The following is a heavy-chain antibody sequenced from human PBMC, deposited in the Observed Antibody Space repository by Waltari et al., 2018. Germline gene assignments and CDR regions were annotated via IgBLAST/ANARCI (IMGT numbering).Heavy chain of an antibody. CDR3: ARGAIFGVVIIGYFDY. J-gene: IGHJ4*02. CDR2: IYYSGST. D-gene: IGHD3-3*01. V-gene: IGHV4-39*07. Sequence: QVQLQESGPGLVKPSETLSLTCAVSGYSISSSSYYWGWIRQPPGKGLEWIGSIYYSGSTYYNPSLKSRVTISVDTSKNQFSLKLSSVTAADTAVYYCARGAIFGVVIIGYFDYWGQGTLVTVSS. CDR1: GYSISSSSYY.